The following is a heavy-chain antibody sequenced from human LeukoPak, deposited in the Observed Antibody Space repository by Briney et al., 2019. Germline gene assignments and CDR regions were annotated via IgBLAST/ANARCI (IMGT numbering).Heavy chain of an antibody. CDR3: ARARVEMATSLDY. CDR2: ISYDGSNK. Sequence: PGRSLRLSCAASRFTFSSYAMHWVRQAPGKGLEWVAVISYDGSNKYYADSVKGRFTISRDNSKNTLYLQMNSLRAEDTAVYYCARARVEMATSLDYWGQGTLVTVSS. J-gene: IGHJ4*02. D-gene: IGHD5-24*01. CDR1: RFTFSSYA. V-gene: IGHV3-30-3*01.